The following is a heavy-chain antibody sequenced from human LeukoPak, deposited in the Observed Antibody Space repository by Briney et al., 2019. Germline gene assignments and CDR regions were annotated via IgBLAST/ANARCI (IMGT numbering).Heavy chain of an antibody. D-gene: IGHD1-26*01. CDR1: GGSISSINW. CDR2: IFYSGST. J-gene: IGHJ4*02. CDR3: ARGYGGATSYYFDY. Sequence: PSETLSLTCTVSGGSISSINWWSWVRPPPGKGLEWIGEIFYSGSTNYNPSLKSRVTISVDKSKNQFSLKLSSVTAADTAVYYCARGYGGATSYYFDYWGQGTLVTVSS. V-gene: IGHV4-4*02.